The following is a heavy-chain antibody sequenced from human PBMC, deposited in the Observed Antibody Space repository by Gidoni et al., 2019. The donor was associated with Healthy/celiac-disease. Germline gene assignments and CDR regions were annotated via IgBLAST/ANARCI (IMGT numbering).Heavy chain of an antibody. J-gene: IGHJ6*02. CDR2: ISSSGSTI. D-gene: IGHD1-26*01. V-gene: IGHV3-48*03. CDR1: GFTFSSYE. CDR3: ARSPRDRVSGSYYGLYYYGMDV. Sequence: EVQLVESGGGLVQPGGSLSLSCAAAGFTFSSYEMNWVRQAPGKGLEWVSYISSSGSTIYYADSVKGRFTISRDNAKNSLYLQMNSLRAEDTAVYYCARSPRDRVSGSYYGLYYYGMDVWGQGTTVTVSS.